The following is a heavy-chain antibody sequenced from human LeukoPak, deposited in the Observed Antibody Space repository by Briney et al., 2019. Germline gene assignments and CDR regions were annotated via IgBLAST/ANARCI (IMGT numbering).Heavy chain of an antibody. CDR2: INPSGGST. Sequence: GASVKVSCKASGYTFTSYYMHWVRQVPGQGLEWMGIINPSGGSTSYAQKFQGRVTMTRDTSTSTVYMELSSLRSEDTAVYYCARDLSSDFWSGLAPYFDYWGQGTLVTVSS. CDR1: GYTFTSYY. D-gene: IGHD3-3*01. CDR3: ARDLSSDFWSGLAPYFDY. J-gene: IGHJ4*02. V-gene: IGHV1-46*01.